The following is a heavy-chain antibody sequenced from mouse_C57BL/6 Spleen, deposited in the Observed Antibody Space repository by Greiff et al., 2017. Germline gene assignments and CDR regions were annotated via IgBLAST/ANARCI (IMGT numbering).Heavy chain of an antibody. CDR3: ARMHYGSSPFDV. Sequence: QVHVKQPGTELVKPGASVKLSCKASGYTFTSYWMHWVKQRPGQGLEWIGNINPSNGGTNYNEKFKSKATLTVDKSSSTAYMQLSSLTSEDSAVYYCARMHYGSSPFDVWGTGTTVTVSS. J-gene: IGHJ1*03. D-gene: IGHD1-1*01. V-gene: IGHV1-53*01. CDR2: INPSNGGT. CDR1: GYTFTSYW.